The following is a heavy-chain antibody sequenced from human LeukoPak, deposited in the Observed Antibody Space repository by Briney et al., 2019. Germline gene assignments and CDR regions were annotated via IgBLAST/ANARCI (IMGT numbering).Heavy chain of an antibody. CDR3: AKIDYGDYVGAFDI. CDR2: ISWNSGSI. J-gene: IGHJ3*02. Sequence: PGGSLRLSCAASGFTFDDYSMHWVRQAPGKGLEWVSGISWNSGSIGYADSVKGRFTISRDNAKNSLYLQMNSLRAEDTALYYCAKIDYGDYVGAFDIWGQGTMVTVSS. CDR1: GFTFDDYS. V-gene: IGHV3-9*01. D-gene: IGHD4-17*01.